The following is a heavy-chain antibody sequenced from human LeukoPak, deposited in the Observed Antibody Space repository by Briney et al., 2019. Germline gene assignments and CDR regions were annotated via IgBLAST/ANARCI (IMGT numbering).Heavy chain of an antibody. D-gene: IGHD5-12*01. Sequence: PGGSLRLSCAASGFTFSSYEMNWVRQAPGKGPEWVSYISSSGSTIYYADSVKGRFTVSRDNAKNSLFLQMNGLRAEDTAVYYCAKSLTASVDCFDPWGQGTLVTVSS. CDR1: GFTFSSYE. V-gene: IGHV3-48*03. J-gene: IGHJ5*02. CDR2: ISSSGSTI. CDR3: AKSLTASVDCFDP.